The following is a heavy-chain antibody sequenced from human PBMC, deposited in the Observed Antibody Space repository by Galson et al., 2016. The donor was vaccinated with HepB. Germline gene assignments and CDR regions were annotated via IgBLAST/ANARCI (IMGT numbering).Heavy chain of an antibody. CDR3: ARGRGRTYYFDY. CDR1: GGSFSGYY. J-gene: IGHJ4*02. CDR2: INHSGST. D-gene: IGHD2-15*01. Sequence: ETLSLTCAVYGGSFSGYYWSWIRQPPGKGLEWIGEINHSGSTNYNPSLKSRVTISVDTSKNQFSLKLSSVTAADTAVYYCARGRGRTYYFDYWGQGTLVTVST. V-gene: IGHV4-34*01.